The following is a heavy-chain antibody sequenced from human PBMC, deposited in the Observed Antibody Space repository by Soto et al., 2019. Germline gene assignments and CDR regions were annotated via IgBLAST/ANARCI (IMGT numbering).Heavy chain of an antibody. J-gene: IGHJ4*02. D-gene: IGHD3-3*01. CDR3: GRVGQVLAETFDS. CDR2: INPRDGKT. CDR1: GYPFTSQY. Sequence: ASVEVSCRASGYPFTSQYIHWVRHAPGQGFQWMGIINPRDGKTTYAQNFQGTITMTRDTSTSTLYLELTSLTSDDTAVYYCGRVGQVLAETFDSWGQGTLVTVSS. V-gene: IGHV1-46*01.